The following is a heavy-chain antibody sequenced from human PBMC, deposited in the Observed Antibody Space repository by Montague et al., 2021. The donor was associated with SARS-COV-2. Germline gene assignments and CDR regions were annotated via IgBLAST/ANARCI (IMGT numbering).Heavy chain of an antibody. Sequence: SLRLSCAASGFIFSNYWMHWVRQAPGKGLVWVSRINIDGSGTTYADSVKGRFTISRDNAKNTLYLQMNSLRAEDTAVYYCARGNFDWLLLPDGYFDHWGQGTLVTVSS. CDR3: ARGNFDWLLLPDGYFDH. J-gene: IGHJ4*02. CDR1: GFIFSNYW. CDR2: INIDGSGT. V-gene: IGHV3-74*01. D-gene: IGHD3-9*01.